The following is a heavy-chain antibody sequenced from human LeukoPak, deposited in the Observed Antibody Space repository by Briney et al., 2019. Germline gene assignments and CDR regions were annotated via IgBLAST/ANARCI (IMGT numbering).Heavy chain of an antibody. CDR3: VRDDRSYGVDY. J-gene: IGHJ4*02. Sequence: GGSMRLSCAASGFTFSSHWMHWVRQAPGKGLVCVARIKSDGTYRDYGDSVRGRFTISRDNAKDTLYLQMNSLKAEDTAVYYCVRDDRSYGVDYWGQGTLVTVSS. CDR1: GFTFSSHW. V-gene: IGHV3-74*01. CDR2: IKSDGTYR. D-gene: IGHD4-17*01.